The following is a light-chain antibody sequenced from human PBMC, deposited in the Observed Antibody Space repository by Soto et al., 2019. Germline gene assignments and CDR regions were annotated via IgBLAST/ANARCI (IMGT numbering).Light chain of an antibody. V-gene: IGKV3-20*01. CDR2: GAS. Sequence: DIVVTNSPATLSLSPGERATLYCGASQRVSVGFLAWYQQKPGQAPRLLIYGASTRAAGIPDRFSGSGSGTDFTLTITRLEPEDSAVYFCQQYTGPPTTFGQGTRLEIK. CDR3: QQYTGPPTT. CDR1: QRVSVGF. J-gene: IGKJ5*01.